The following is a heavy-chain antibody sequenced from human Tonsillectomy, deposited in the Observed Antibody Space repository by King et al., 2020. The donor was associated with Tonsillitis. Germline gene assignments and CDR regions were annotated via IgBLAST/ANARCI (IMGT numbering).Heavy chain of an antibody. CDR3: ARERLYSSDWGIDY. CDR1: GFDFSSYA. J-gene: IGHJ4*02. Sequence: QLVQSGGGVVQPGGSLRLSCASSGFDFSSYAMHWVRQAPGKGLEWVAVISFDASREKYADSVKGRFTISRDNSKNTLYLQMNSLRAEDMAVYYCARERLYSSDWGIDYWGQGSLVTVSS. CDR2: ISFDASRE. V-gene: IGHV3-33*05. D-gene: IGHD6-19*01.